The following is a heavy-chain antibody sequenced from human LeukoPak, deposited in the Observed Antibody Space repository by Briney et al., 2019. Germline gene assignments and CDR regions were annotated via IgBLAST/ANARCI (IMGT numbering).Heavy chain of an antibody. D-gene: IGHD3-22*01. CDR2: INHSGST. CDR3: ARVTMIVVMLTGSTNYLFDP. V-gene: IGHV4-34*01. J-gene: IGHJ5*02. CDR1: GGSFSGYY. Sequence: SETLSLTCAVYGGSFSGYYWSWIRQPPGKGLEWIGEINHSGSTNYNPSLKSRVTISVDTSKNQFSLKLSSVTAADTAVYYCARVTMIVVMLTGSTNYLFDPWGQGTLVTVSS.